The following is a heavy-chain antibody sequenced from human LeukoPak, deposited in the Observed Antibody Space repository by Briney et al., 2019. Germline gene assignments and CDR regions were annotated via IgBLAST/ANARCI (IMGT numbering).Heavy chain of an antibody. Sequence: GGSLRLSCAGSGFSFSSYGMHWVRQAPGKGLEWMAFIRSDGSNKYYADSVKGRFTISRDNSKNTLYLQMNSLRAEDTAVYYCASQATIADAFDIWGQGTMVTVSS. CDR1: GFSFSSYG. CDR2: IRSDGSNK. CDR3: ASQATIADAFDI. J-gene: IGHJ3*02. V-gene: IGHV3-30*02. D-gene: IGHD1-26*01.